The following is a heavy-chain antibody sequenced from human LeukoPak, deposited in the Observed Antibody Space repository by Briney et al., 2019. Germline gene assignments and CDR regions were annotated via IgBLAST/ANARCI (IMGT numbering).Heavy chain of an antibody. CDR3: ARSATHYYDSSGYYDDAFDI. CDR2: IYYSGST. CDR1: GGSISSYY. Sequence: SETLSLTCTVSGGSISSYYWSWIRQPPGKGLEWIGYIYYSGSTNYNPSLKSRVTISVDTSKNQFSLKLSSVTAADTAVYYCARSATHYYDSSGYYDDAFDIWGQGTMVTVSS. V-gene: IGHV4-59*01. J-gene: IGHJ3*02. D-gene: IGHD3-22*01.